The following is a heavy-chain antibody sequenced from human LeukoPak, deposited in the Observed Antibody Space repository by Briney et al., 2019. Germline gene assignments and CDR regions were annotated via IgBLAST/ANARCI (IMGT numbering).Heavy chain of an antibody. CDR3: ARDADSSGYYVLAAFDI. CDR1: GDTFTSHY. Sequence: GASVKVSCKASGDTFTSHYMHWVRQAPGQGLEWMGIINPSGGSTSSAQKFQGRVTMTRDMSTSTAYMELSSLRSEDTAVYYCARDADSSGYYVLAAFDIWGQGTMVTVSS. V-gene: IGHV1-46*01. J-gene: IGHJ3*02. D-gene: IGHD3-22*01. CDR2: INPSGGST.